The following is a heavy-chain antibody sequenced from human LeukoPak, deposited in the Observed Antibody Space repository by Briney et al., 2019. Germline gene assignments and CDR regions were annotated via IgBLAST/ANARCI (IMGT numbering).Heavy chain of an antibody. CDR1: GFTFSDYY. CDR3: ARMGAYFDY. J-gene: IGHJ4*02. Sequence: GGSLRLSCAASGFTFSDYYMSWIRQAPGKGLEWVSAISGSGGSTYYADSVKGRFTISRDNSKNTLYLQMNSLRAEDTAVYYCARMGAYFDYWGQGTLVTVSS. CDR2: ISGSGGST. V-gene: IGHV3-23*01. D-gene: IGHD1-26*01.